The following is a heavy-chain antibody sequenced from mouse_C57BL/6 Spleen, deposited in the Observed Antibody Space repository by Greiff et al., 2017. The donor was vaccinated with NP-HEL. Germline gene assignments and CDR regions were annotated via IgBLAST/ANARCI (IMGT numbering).Heavy chain of an antibody. CDR3: ASPSYYGSSSNWYFDV. D-gene: IGHD1-1*01. CDR1: GYSFTSYY. Sequence: ESGPELVKPGASVKISCKASGYSFTSYYIHWVKQRPGQGLEWIGWIYPGSGNTKYNEKFKGKATLTADTSSSTAYMQLSSLTSEDSAVYYCASPSYYGSSSNWYFDVWGQGTTLTVSS. CDR2: IYPGSGNT. J-gene: IGHJ2*01. V-gene: IGHV1-66*01.